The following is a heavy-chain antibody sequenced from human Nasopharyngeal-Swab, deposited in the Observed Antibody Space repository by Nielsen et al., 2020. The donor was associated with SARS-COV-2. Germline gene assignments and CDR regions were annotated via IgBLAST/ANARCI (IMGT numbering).Heavy chain of an antibody. CDR2: MHTSTTT. CDR3: ARMIFGVANAGIDG. V-gene: IGHV4-61*02. D-gene: IGHD3-3*01. Sequence: WIRQPPGKGLEWIGRMHTSTTTSYNPSLKRRVTISVDKSKNQFSLKLSSVTAADTAVYYCARMIFGVANAGIDGWGQGATVTVSS. J-gene: IGHJ6*02.